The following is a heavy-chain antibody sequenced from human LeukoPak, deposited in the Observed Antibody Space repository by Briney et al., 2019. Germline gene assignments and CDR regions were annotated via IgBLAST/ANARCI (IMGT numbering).Heavy chain of an antibody. CDR3: TTEGDGDYDQIPRWY. J-gene: IGHJ4*02. Sequence: GGSLRLSCAASGFTFSNAWMSWVRQAPGKGLEWVGRIKSKTDGGTTDYAAPVKGRFTISRDDSKNTLYLQMNSLKTEDTAVYYCTTEGDGDYDQIPRWYWGQGTLVTVSS. V-gene: IGHV3-15*01. CDR1: GFTFSNAW. CDR2: IKSKTDGGTT. D-gene: IGHD4-17*01.